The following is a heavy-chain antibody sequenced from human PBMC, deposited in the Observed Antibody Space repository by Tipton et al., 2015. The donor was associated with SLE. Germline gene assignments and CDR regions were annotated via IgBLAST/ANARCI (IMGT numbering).Heavy chain of an antibody. J-gene: IGHJ4*02. V-gene: IGHV4-4*07. CDR3: ARESPLSSWYYFDY. CDR2: IFPSGSA. Sequence: TLSLTCTVSGGSITSHFWSWIRQPPGKGLEWIGSIFPSGSAYYNPSLKSRVTMSVDTSKNQFSLKLKSVTAADTAVYYCARESPLSSWYYFDYWGQGTLVTVSS. D-gene: IGHD6-13*01. CDR1: GGSITSHF.